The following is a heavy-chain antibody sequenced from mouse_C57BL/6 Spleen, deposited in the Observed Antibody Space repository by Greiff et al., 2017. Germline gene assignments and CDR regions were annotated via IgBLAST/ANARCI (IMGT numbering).Heavy chain of an antibody. D-gene: IGHD4-1*01. CDR1: GFTFSDYG. CDR2: ISSGSSTI. J-gene: IGHJ1*03. V-gene: IGHV5-17*01. Sequence: EVQRVESGGGLVKPGGSLKLSCAASGFTFSDYGMHWVRQAPEKGLEWVAYISSGSSTIYYADTVKGRFTISRDNAKNTLFLQMITLRSEDTAMYYCARITGYWDFDVWGTGTSVTVSS. CDR3: ARITGYWDFDV.